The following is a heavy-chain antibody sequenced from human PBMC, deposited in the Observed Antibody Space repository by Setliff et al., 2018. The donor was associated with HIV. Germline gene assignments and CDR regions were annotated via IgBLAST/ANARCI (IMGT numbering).Heavy chain of an antibody. J-gene: IGHJ4*02. CDR2: IYHSGNT. V-gene: IGHV4-4*02. CDR1: GGSISRSNW. Sequence: PSETLSLTCAVSGGSISRSNWWSWVRQPPGKGLEWIGEIYHSGNTYYNPSLKSRVTISVDTSKNQFSLKLTSVTAADTAVYYCAQLIAVGGIDYWGQGTLVTVSS. D-gene: IGHD6-19*01. CDR3: AQLIAVGGIDY.